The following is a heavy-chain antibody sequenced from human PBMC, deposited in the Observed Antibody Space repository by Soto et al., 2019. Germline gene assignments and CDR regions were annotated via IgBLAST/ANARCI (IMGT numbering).Heavy chain of an antibody. Sequence: SETLSLTCAVYGGSFSGYYWSWIRQPPGKGLEWIGEINHSGSTNYNPSLKNRVTISVDTSKNQFSLKLSSVTAADTAVYYCARNPPIPGIAAASPDYWGQGTLVTVSS. D-gene: IGHD6-13*01. CDR3: ARNPPIPGIAAASPDY. J-gene: IGHJ4*02. CDR1: GGSFSGYY. CDR2: INHSGST. V-gene: IGHV4-34*01.